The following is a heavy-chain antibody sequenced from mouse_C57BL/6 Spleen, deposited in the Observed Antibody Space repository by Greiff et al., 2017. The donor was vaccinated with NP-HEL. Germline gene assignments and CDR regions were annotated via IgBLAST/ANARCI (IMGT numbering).Heavy chain of an antibody. CDR3: TTPYSNYGYYAMDY. CDR1: GFNIKDDY. J-gene: IGHJ4*01. CDR2: IDPENGDT. Sequence: EVQLVESGAELVRPGASVKLSCTASGFNIKDDYMHWVKQRPEQGLEWIGWIDPENGDTEYASKFQGKATITADTSSNTAYLQLSSLTSEDTAVYYCTTPYSNYGYYAMDYWGQGTSVTVSS. D-gene: IGHD2-5*01. V-gene: IGHV14-4*01.